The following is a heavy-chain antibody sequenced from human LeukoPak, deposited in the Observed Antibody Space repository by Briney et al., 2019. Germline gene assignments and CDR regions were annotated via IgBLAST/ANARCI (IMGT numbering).Heavy chain of an antibody. CDR2: IYYSGST. J-gene: IGHJ4*02. Sequence: SETLSLTCTVSGGSISSGDYYWSWIRQPPGKGLEWIGYIYYSGSTYYNPSLESRVTMAIDTSKNQFSLKLSSVTAADTAVYYCARGIVEDSSGLPFDYWGQGTLVTVSS. D-gene: IGHD3-22*01. CDR3: ARGIVEDSSGLPFDY. CDR1: GGSISSGDYY. V-gene: IGHV4-30-4*01.